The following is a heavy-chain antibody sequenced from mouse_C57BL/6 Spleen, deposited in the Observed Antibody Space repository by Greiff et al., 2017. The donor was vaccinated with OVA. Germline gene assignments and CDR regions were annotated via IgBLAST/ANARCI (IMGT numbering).Heavy chain of an antibody. J-gene: IGHJ2*01. Sequence: EVKLMESGGGLVQPKGSLKLSCAASGFSFNTYAMNWVRQAPGKGLEWVARIRSKSNNYATYYADSVKDRFTISRDDSESMLYLQMNNLKTEDTAMYYCVRHDYYGSSSLDYWGQGTTLTVSS. CDR2: IRSKSNNYAT. CDR1: GFSFNTYA. V-gene: IGHV10-1*01. D-gene: IGHD1-1*01. CDR3: VRHDYYGSSSLDY.